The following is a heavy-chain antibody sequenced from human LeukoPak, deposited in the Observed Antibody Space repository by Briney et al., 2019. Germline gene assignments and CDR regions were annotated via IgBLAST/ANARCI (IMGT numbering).Heavy chain of an antibody. CDR3: ARGTGNDAFDI. D-gene: IGHD1-1*01. CDR1: GGSFSGYY. V-gene: IGHV4-59*10. J-gene: IGHJ3*02. Sequence: PSETLSLTCAVYGGSFSGYYWSWIRQPAGKGLEWIGRIYTSGSTNYNPSLKSRVTMSVDTSKNQFSLKLSSVTAADTAVYYCARGTGNDAFDIWGQGTMVTVSS. CDR2: IYTSGST.